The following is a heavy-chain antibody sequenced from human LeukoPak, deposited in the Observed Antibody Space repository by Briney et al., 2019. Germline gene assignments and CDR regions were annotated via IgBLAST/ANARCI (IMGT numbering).Heavy chain of an antibody. Sequence: GGSLRLSCSASGFTFSSYAMHWVRQAPGKGLEYGSAISSNGATTFYADSVKGRFTISRDNSKNTLYFQMSSLRPEDTAAYYCVKIVMAGGYFDYWGRGTLVTVSS. D-gene: IGHD3-16*01. V-gene: IGHV3-64*05. CDR1: GFTFSSYA. CDR3: VKIVMAGGYFDY. J-gene: IGHJ4*02. CDR2: ISSNGATT.